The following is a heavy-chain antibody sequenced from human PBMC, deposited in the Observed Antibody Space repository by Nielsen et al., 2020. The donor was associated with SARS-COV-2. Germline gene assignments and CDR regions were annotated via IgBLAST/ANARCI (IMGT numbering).Heavy chain of an antibody. CDR2: IYYSGST. D-gene: IGHD3-10*01. V-gene: IGHV4-39*01. CDR3: ARQGVGLWFGELSHNFDY. Sequence: SETLSLTCTVSGGSISSSSYYWGWIRQPPGKGLEWIGSIYYSGSTYYNPSLKSRVTISVDTSKNQFSLKLSSVTAADTAVYYCARQGVGLWFGELSHNFDYWGQGTLVTVSS. J-gene: IGHJ4*02. CDR1: GGSISSSSYY.